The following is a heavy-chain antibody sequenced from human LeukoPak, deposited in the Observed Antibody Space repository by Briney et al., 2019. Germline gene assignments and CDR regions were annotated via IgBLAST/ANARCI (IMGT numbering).Heavy chain of an antibody. CDR1: GYTFTGYY. CDR3: AKGYDSSGYGDY. CDR2: INPNSGGT. J-gene: IGHJ4*02. V-gene: IGHV1-2*02. D-gene: IGHD3-22*01. Sequence: ASVKVSCKASGYTFTGYYMHWVRQAPGQGLEWMGWINPNSGGTNYAQKFQGRVTMTRDTSISTAYMELSRLRSGDTAVYYCAKGYDSSGYGDYWGQGTLVTVSS.